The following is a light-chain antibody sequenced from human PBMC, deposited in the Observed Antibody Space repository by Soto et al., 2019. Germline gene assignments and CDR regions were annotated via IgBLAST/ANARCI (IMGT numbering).Light chain of an antibody. J-gene: IGKJ4*01. V-gene: IGKV4-1*01. CDR1: QSVLYNSNDKNY. CDR2: LAS. Sequence: DIVMTQSPDSLAVSLGERATINCKSSQSVLYNSNDKNYLAWYQQKPGQPPKLLIYLASTRESGVPDRFSGSGSGTDFTLTISSLQAEDVAVYYCQQYYTTPPITFGGGTKVEIK. CDR3: QQYYTTPPIT.